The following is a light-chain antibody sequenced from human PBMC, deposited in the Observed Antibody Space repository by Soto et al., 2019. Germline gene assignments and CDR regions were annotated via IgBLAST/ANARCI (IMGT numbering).Light chain of an antibody. Sequence: DTVMTQSPATLSVSPGERATLSCRASQSVSSNLAWYQQKPGQAPRLLIYGASTRATGIPARFSGSGSGTEFTLTISSLQSEDFAVYYCQQYNNWPPYTFGQGPSWRSN. CDR1: QSVSSN. J-gene: IGKJ2*01. V-gene: IGKV3-15*01. CDR3: QQYNNWPPYT. CDR2: GAS.